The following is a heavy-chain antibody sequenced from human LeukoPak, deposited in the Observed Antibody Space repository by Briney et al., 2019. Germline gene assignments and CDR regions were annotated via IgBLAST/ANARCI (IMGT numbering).Heavy chain of an antibody. CDR3: AKDGGLWVSAHWGDS. D-gene: IGHD7-27*01. V-gene: IGHV3-23*01. CDR2: ITTSDGNT. J-gene: IGHJ4*02. CDR1: VFTFTSYT. Sequence: TGGSLRLSCAASVFTFTSYTMSWVRQAPGKGLEWVSTITTSDGNTYYADSVKGRFTVSRDNSKNTLFLQMNSLRAEDTAVYYCAKDGGLWVSAHWGDSWGRGTLVTVSS.